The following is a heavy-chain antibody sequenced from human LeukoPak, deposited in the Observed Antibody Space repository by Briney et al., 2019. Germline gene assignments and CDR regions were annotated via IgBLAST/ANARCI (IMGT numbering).Heavy chain of an antibody. CDR3: AKGVGCSGGTCYSGHGMDV. J-gene: IGHJ6*02. CDR2: LSGSGANT. Sequence: GGSLRLSCAASGFTFSSYAMSWVRQAPGKGLEWVSALSGSGANTYYADSVKGRSTISRDNSKNTLYLQVNSLRAEDTAVYYCAKGVGCSGGTCYSGHGMDVWGQGTTVTVSS. V-gene: IGHV3-23*01. D-gene: IGHD2-15*01. CDR1: GFTFSSYA.